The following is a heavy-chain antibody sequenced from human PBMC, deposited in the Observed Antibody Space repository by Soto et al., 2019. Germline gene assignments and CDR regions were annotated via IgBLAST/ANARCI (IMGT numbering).Heavy chain of an antibody. V-gene: IGHV3-9*01. CDR1: GFTFDDYA. CDR2: ISWNSGSI. J-gene: IGHJ6*02. CDR3: AKDRSAAAGTMGYYYYGMDV. D-gene: IGHD6-13*01. Sequence: PGGSLRLSCAASGFTFDDYAMHWVRQAPGKGLEWVSGISWNSGSIGYADSVKGRFTISRDNAKNSLYLQMNSLRAEDTALYYCAKDRSAAAGTMGYYYYGMDVWGQGTTVTSP.